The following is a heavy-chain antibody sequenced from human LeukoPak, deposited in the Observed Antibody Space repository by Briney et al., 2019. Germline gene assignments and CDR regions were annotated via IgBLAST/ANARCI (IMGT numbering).Heavy chain of an antibody. D-gene: IGHD2-21*01. J-gene: IGHJ4*02. CDR2: IRTKAYGGAT. CDR1: GFTFSDYT. V-gene: IGHV3-49*04. Sequence: GRSLRLSCTTSGFTFSDYTMKWVRQAPGKGLEWVGFIRTKAYGGATEYAASVKGRFTISRDDSKTIAFLQMNSLKTEDTATYYCARGRRRDKMTAHYFDYWGQGTLVTVSS. CDR3: ARGRRRDKMTAHYFDY.